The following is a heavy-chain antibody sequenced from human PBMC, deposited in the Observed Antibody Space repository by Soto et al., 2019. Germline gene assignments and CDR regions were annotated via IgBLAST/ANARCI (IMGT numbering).Heavy chain of an antibody. D-gene: IGHD5-12*01. Sequence: KTSETLSLTCTVSGGSISSGDYYWSWIRQPPGKGLEWIGYIYYSGSTYYNPSLKSRVTISVDTSKNQFSLKLSSVTAADTAVYYCARDPAPDIVATSGYWGQGTLVTVSS. CDR3: ARDPAPDIVATSGY. V-gene: IGHV4-30-4*01. CDR1: GGSISSGDYY. CDR2: IYYSGST. J-gene: IGHJ4*02.